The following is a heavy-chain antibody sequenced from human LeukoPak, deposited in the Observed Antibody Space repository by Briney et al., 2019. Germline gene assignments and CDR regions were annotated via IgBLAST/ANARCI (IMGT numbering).Heavy chain of an antibody. J-gene: IGHJ4*02. V-gene: IGHV3-23*01. D-gene: IGHD3-22*01. CDR3: AKTPASIVVHGVFDY. CDR2: ISGSGGST. CDR1: GFTFSNYA. Sequence: PGRSLRLSCAASGFTFSNYAMSWVRQSPGKGLEWVSIISGSGGSTYYADSVKGRFTISRDNSKNTLYLQMNSLRAEDTAVYYCAKTPASIVVHGVFDYWGQGTLVTVSS.